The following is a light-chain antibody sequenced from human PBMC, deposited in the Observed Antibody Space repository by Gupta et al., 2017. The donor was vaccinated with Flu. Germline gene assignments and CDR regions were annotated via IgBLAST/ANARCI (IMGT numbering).Light chain of an antibody. J-gene: IGLJ3*02. CDR1: NSNIGHHA. CDR3: AAWDDSRRGPV. Sequence: SVLTPPPSVSDAPRPRVTISCSGDNSNIGHHAVSWYQQLPGKAPRLLIYYDDVRPSGVSDRFSGSKSGTSASLAISGLQSGDVADYYCAAWDDSRRGPVCGGGTKLTVL. V-gene: IGLV1-36*01. CDR2: YDD.